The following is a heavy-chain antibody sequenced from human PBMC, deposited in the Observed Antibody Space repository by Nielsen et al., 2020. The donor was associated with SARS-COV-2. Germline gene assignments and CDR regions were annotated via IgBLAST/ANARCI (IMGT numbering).Heavy chain of an antibody. Sequence: GESLKISCAASGFPFMRYAMSWVRQAPGKGLEWVSSIGAIDGSTNYAESLRGRFTISRDNSKNTLYLQINSLSAEDTAVYYCARSPFHRSSWYGMDVWGQGTTVTVSS. V-gene: IGHV3-23*01. CDR2: IGAIDGST. CDR1: GFPFMRYA. CDR3: ARSPFHRSSWYGMDV. J-gene: IGHJ6*02. D-gene: IGHD6-13*01.